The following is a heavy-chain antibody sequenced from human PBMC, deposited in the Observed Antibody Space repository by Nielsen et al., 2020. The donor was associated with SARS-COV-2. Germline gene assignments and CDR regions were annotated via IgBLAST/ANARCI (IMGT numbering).Heavy chain of an antibody. CDR1: GGTFSSYA. Sequence: SVKVSCKASGGTFSSYAISWVRQAPGQGLEWMGRIIPILGIANYAQKFQGRVTITADKSTSTAYMELSSLRSEDTAVYYCASSIGPIDTQFGELLFSGMDVWGQGTTVTVSS. CDR2: IIPILGIA. D-gene: IGHD3-10*01. J-gene: IGHJ6*02. V-gene: IGHV1-69*04. CDR3: ASSIGPIDTQFGELLFSGMDV.